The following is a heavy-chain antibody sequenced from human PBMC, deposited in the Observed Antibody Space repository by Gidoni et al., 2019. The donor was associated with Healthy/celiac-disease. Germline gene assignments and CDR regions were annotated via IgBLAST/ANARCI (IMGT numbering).Heavy chain of an antibody. D-gene: IGHD5-12*01. V-gene: IGHV3-23*01. CDR3: ANWADDIVATD. Sequence: EVQLLEAGGGLVQPGGSLRRSCAASGFTFSSYAMSWVRQAPGKGLEWVSAISGSGGSTYYADSVKGRFTISRDNSKNTLYLQMNSLRAEDTAVYYCANWADDIVATDWGQGTLVTVSS. CDR1: GFTFSSYA. CDR2: ISGSGGST. J-gene: IGHJ4*02.